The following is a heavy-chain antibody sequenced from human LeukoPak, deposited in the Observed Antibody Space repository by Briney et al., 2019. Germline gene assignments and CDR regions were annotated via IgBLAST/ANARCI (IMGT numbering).Heavy chain of an antibody. Sequence: GASVKVSCKASGYTFTGYYMHWVRQAPGQGLEWMGWISAYNGNTNYAQKLQGRVTMTTDTSTSTAYMELRSLRSDDTAVYYCARKIVATPAPGNYYYGMDVWGQGTTVTVSS. V-gene: IGHV1-18*04. J-gene: IGHJ6*02. CDR2: ISAYNGNT. D-gene: IGHD5-12*01. CDR3: ARKIVATPAPGNYYYGMDV. CDR1: GYTFTGYY.